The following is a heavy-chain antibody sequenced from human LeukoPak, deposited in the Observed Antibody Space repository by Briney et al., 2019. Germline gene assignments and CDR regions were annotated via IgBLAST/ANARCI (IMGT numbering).Heavy chain of an antibody. V-gene: IGHV1-2*02. D-gene: IGHD6-13*01. J-gene: IGHJ3*02. CDR2: INPNSGGT. CDR3: ARGDSSWNDAFDI. Sequence: WASVKVSCKASGYTFTGYYMHWVRQAPGQGLEWMGWINPNSGGTNYAQKFQGRVTMTRDTSISTAYMELSRLRSDDTAVYYCARGDSSWNDAFDIWGQGTMVTVSS. CDR1: GYTFTGYY.